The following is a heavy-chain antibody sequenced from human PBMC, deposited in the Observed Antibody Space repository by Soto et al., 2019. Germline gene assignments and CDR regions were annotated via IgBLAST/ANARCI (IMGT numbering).Heavy chain of an antibody. J-gene: IGHJ4*02. CDR3: AREGINNYNEYYFDS. V-gene: IGHV3-21*01. Sequence: WSLGLSCAASGFTFSSYSMNWVRKAPGKGLEWVSSISGSGNYTHYADFLRGRFTISRDNAKTSLYLQMNSLRAEDTAVYYCAREGINNYNEYYFDSWGQGTVVTVSS. CDR1: GFTFSSYS. D-gene: IGHD4-4*01. CDR2: ISGSGNYT.